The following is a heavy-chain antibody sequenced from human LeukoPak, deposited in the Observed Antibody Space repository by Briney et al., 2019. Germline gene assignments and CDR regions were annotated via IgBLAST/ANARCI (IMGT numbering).Heavy chain of an antibody. Sequence: RGESLKISCKGSGYSFTSYWIGWVRQMPGKGLEWMGIIYPGDSDTRYSPSFQGQVTISADKPISTAYLQWSSLKASDTAMYYCARRRYDSSGYYHYFDYWGQGTLVTVAS. CDR2: IYPGDSDT. V-gene: IGHV5-51*01. D-gene: IGHD3-22*01. J-gene: IGHJ4*02. CDR1: GYSFTSYW. CDR3: ARRRYDSSGYYHYFDY.